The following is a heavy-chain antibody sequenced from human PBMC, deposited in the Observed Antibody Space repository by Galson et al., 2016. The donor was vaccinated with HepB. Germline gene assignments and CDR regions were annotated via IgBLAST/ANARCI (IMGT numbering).Heavy chain of an antibody. D-gene: IGHD6-19*01. CDR1: GYTFTNHW. V-gene: IGHV5-51*01. CDR2: IYPGDSDT. CDR3: ARRDSGWSLFDY. Sequence: QSGAEVKKPGESLKISCQGSGYTFTNHWIGWVRQMPGKGLEWMGIIYPGDSDTRYSPSFQGKVTISADKSTRNAYLQWSSLKASDTAMYYCARRDSGWSLFDYWGQGTLLTVSS. J-gene: IGHJ4*02.